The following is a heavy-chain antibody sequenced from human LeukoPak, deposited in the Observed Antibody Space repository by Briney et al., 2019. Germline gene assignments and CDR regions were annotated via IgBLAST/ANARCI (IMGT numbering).Heavy chain of an antibody. CDR1: GDSVSNNNAA. D-gene: IGHD6-19*01. Sequence: SQTLSLTCAISGDSVSNNNAAWNWIRQSPSRGLEWLGRTYYRSKWYTESAVSVNSRITINPDTSKNQFSLQLTSVTPEDSAVYYCARGNSGVAVARFDYWGQGTLVTVSS. V-gene: IGHV6-1*01. CDR2: TYYRSKWYT. J-gene: IGHJ4*02. CDR3: ARGNSGVAVARFDY.